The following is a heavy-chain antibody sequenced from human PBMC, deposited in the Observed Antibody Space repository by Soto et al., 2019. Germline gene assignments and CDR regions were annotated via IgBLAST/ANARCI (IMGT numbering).Heavy chain of an antibody. V-gene: IGHV5-51*01. D-gene: IGHD6-6*01. CDR2: IYPGDSDT. Sequence: PGESLKISCKGSGYSLTSYWIGWVRQMPGKGLEWMGIIYPGDSDTRYSPSFQGQVTISADKSISTAYLQWSSLKASDTAMYYCARQGGSSSAQYYYGMDVWGQGTTVTVSS. CDR1: GYSLTSYW. J-gene: IGHJ6*02. CDR3: ARQGGSSSAQYYYGMDV.